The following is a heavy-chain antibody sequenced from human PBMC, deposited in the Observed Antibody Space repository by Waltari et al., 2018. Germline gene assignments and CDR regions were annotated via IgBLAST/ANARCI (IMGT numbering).Heavy chain of an antibody. CDR2: IYHSGST. J-gene: IGHJ4*02. Sequence: VQLVESGGGLVQPGGSLRLSCAASGFTFSSFWMLLFPQAPGKGLEWIGSIYHSGSTYYNPSLKSRVTISVDTSKNQFSLKLSSVTAADTAVYYCARRVSGWYSYFDYWGQGTLVTVSS. V-gene: IGHV4-38-2*01. D-gene: IGHD6-19*01. CDR3: ARRVSGWYSYFDY. CDR1: GFTFSSFWM.